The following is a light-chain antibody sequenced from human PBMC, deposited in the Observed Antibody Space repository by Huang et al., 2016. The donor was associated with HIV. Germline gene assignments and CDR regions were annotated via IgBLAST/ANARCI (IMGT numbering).Light chain of an antibody. CDR2: GAS. CDR1: QSVSSN. Sequence: EIVMTQSPATLSVSPGERATLSCRASQSVSSNLAWYQLKPGQAPRLLIYGASTRATGIPARFSGSGSGTEFTLTISSLQSEDFAVYYCQQYNNWRTFGQGTKVEIK. J-gene: IGKJ1*01. V-gene: IGKV3-15*01. CDR3: QQYNNWRT.